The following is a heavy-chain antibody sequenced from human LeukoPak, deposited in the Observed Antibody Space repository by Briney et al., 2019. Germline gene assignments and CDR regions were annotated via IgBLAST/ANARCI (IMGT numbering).Heavy chain of an antibody. CDR3: AKLPSRYSSGWYHY. D-gene: IGHD6-13*01. V-gene: IGHV3-30*18. Sequence: GGSLRLSCAASGFTFGSYGMHWVRQAPGKGLEWVAVISYDGSNKYYADSVKGRFTISRDNSKNTLYLQMNSLRAEDTAVYYCAKLPSRYSSGWYHYWGQGTLVTVSS. CDR1: GFTFGSYG. J-gene: IGHJ4*02. CDR2: ISYDGSNK.